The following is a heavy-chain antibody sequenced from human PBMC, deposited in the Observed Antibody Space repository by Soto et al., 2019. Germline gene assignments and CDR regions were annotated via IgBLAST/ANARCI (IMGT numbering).Heavy chain of an antibody. V-gene: IGHV4-61*01. J-gene: IGHJ1*01. D-gene: IGHD6-13*01. CDR2: IYYTGRT. Sequence: PSETLSLTCTVSGGSVSSGYHYWSWVRQPPGKGLEFIGNIYYTGRTNYSPSLTSRVTISVDTSKNQFSLKLNSVTAADTAVYYRARDSESAGNHNWGQGTLVTVSS. CDR3: ARDSESAGNHN. CDR1: GGSVSSGYHY.